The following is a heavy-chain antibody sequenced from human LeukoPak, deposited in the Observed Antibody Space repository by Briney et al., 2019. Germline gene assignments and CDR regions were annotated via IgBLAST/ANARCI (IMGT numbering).Heavy chain of an antibody. Sequence: RESLRLSCVASGFTFSRHRMHWVRQSPGKGLVWASHINNDGSGTSYADAVKGRFSISRDNTKNTVFLQMDSLRAEDTAVYYCARGFTYFDFWGQGTLATVPS. V-gene: IGHV3-74*01. CDR3: ARGFTYFDF. J-gene: IGHJ4*02. CDR1: GFTFSRHR. CDR2: INNDGSGT. D-gene: IGHD3-10*01.